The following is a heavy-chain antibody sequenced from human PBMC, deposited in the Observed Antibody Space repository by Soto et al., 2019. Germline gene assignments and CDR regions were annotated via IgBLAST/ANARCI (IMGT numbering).Heavy chain of an antibody. J-gene: IGHJ4*02. V-gene: IGHV1-18*01. Sequence: GASVKVSCKASGYTFTSYDINWVRQATGQGLEWMGWISAYNGNTNYAQKLQGRVTMTTDTSTSTAYMELRSLRSDDTAVYYCARSSTYDYVWGSYFHWGQGTLVTVSS. CDR1: GYTFTSYD. CDR3: ARSSTYDYVWGSYFH. CDR2: ISAYNGNT. D-gene: IGHD3-16*01.